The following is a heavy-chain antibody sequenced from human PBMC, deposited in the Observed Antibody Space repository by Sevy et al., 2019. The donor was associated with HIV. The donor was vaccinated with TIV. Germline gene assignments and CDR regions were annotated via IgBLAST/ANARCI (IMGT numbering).Heavy chain of an antibody. CDR3: ARVRYNYRQHYFDY. CDR2: ISTSSNYI. J-gene: IGHJ4*02. CDR1: GFTFSDYY. D-gene: IGHD5-18*01. V-gene: IGHV3-11*06. Sequence: GGSLRLSCTASGFTFSDYYMSWIRQAPGKGLEWVSDISTSSNYINYADSVKDRFTISRHNAKNSLYLQMNSLRAEDTAVYFCARVRYNYRQHYFDYWGQGTLVTVSS.